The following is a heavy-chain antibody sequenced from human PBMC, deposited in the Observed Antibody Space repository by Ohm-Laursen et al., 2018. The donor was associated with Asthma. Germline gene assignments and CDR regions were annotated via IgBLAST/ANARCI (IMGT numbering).Heavy chain of an antibody. CDR2: ISAYNGNT. D-gene: IGHD6-6*01. Sequence: ASVKVSCKASGYTFTSYGISWVRQAPGQGLEWMGWISAYNGNTNYAQKLQGRVTMATDTSTSTAYMELRSLRSDDTAVYYCARTFQKYSSSVYYYYGMDVWGQGTTVTVSS. CDR1: GYTFTSYG. CDR3: ARTFQKYSSSVYYYYGMDV. J-gene: IGHJ6*02. V-gene: IGHV1-18*04.